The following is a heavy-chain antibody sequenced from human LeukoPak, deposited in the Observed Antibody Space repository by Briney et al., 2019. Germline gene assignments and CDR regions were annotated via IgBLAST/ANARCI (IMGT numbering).Heavy chain of an antibody. Sequence: SETLSLTCTVSTDSISNYCWSWIRQPPGKGLEWIGYTFYNGDTNYNPSLKSRVTISVDTSRKQFSLNLTSVTAADTAVYYCARQMTVAGTNWFDPWGQGTLVIVSS. CDR1: TDSISNYC. J-gene: IGHJ5*02. V-gene: IGHV4-59*08. D-gene: IGHD6-19*01. CDR2: TFYNGDT. CDR3: ARQMTVAGTNWFDP.